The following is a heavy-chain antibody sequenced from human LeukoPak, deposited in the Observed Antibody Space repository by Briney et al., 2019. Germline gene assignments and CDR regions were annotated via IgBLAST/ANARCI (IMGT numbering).Heavy chain of an antibody. CDR1: GYIITTYW. V-gene: IGHV5-51*01. J-gene: IGHJ4*02. CDR2: ISPDDSEI. D-gene: IGHD1-26*01. CDR3: ARHEGSGSYYSY. Sequence: AECLKISCKASGYIITTYWIAWGRHMPGRGLEGMGIISPDDSEIRYSPSFRGQVTISADKTTSTAYLQWSSLRASDTAIYYCARHEGSGSYYSYWGQGTLVTVSS.